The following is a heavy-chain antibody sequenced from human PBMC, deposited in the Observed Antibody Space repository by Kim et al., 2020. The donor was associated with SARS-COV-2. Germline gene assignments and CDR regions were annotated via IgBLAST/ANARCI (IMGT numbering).Heavy chain of an antibody. CDR3: ARWSACSGGACYSNPVFDS. J-gene: IGHJ4*02. V-gene: IGHV3-11*06. D-gene: IGHD2-21*02. CDR2: ISSSSDYI. CDR1: GFIFSDYY. Sequence: GGSLRLSCAASGFIFSDYYMSWIRQAPGKGLEWISYISSSSDYIKYADSVKGRFTISRDNPKNSLYLQMNSLRAEDTAVYYCARWSACSGGACYSNPVFDSCGQGTLVTVSS.